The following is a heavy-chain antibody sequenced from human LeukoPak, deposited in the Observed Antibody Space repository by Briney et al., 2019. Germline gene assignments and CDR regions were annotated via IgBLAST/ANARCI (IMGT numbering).Heavy chain of an antibody. CDR1: GFTFDDYA. J-gene: IGHJ6*02. CDR2: ITWNRDNI. CDR3: AKDLSSAITSALVLDV. V-gene: IGHV3-9*01. D-gene: IGHD3-22*01. Sequence: GGSLRLSCTVSGFTFDDYAMHWVRHTPGKGLEWVAGITWNRDNIGYGDSVEGRFTISRDNVKNVLYLQMNSLRPEDTALYYCAKDLSSAITSALVLDVWGQGTTVIVS.